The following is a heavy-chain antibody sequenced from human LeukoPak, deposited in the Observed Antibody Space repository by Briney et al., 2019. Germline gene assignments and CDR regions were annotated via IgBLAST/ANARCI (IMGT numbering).Heavy chain of an antibody. V-gene: IGHV3-66*01. J-gene: IGHJ4*02. CDR1: GFTVSINY. CDR3: ARDDIAVAGQDY. D-gene: IGHD6-19*01. CDR2: IYSGGST. Sequence: GGSLRLSCAASGFTVSINYMSWVRQAPGKGLEWVSVIYSGGSTYYADSVKGRFTISRDNSKNTLYLQMNSLRAEDTAVYYCARDDIAVAGQDYWGQGTLVTVSS.